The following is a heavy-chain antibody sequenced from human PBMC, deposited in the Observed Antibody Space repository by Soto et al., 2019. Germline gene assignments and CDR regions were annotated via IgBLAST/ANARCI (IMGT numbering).Heavy chain of an antibody. CDR3: ARDQRGYYYTLYYYYGMDV. V-gene: IGHV3-21*01. D-gene: IGHD3-22*01. CDR2: ISSSSSYI. J-gene: IGHJ6*02. Sequence: GKGLEWVSSISSSSSYIYYADSVKGRFTISRDNAKNSLYLQMNSLRAEDTAVYYCARDQRGYYYTLYYYYGMDVWGQGTTVPVSS.